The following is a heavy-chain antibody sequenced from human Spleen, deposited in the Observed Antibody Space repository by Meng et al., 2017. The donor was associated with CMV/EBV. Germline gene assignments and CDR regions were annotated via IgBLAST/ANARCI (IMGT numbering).Heavy chain of an antibody. D-gene: IGHD3-22*01. CDR2: ISGSGNTI. V-gene: IGHV3-48*03. Sequence: GESLKISCAASGFIFRNYGMNWVRQAPGKGLEWISFISGSGNTIYYADSVKGRFTIYRDNAKNSLYLQMNSMRAESTAIYYGAREDYDSSGYSDFWGQGTLVTVSS. CDR1: GFIFRNYG. CDR3: AREDYDSSGYSDF. J-gene: IGHJ4*02.